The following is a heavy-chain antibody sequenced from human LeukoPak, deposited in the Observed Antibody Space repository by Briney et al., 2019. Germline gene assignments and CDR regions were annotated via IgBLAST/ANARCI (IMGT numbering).Heavy chain of an antibody. J-gene: IGHJ6*03. Sequence: SETLSLTCTVSGESINPYYWNWIRQSAGKGLEWIGHIYKSGTTNFNPSLTSRVTMSLDTSRNQFSLKLRSVTAADTAVYLCARSFLDYMDVWGKGTTVTVSS. CDR1: GESINPYY. V-gene: IGHV4-4*07. CDR2: IYKSGTT. CDR3: ARSFLDYMDV. D-gene: IGHD2/OR15-2a*01.